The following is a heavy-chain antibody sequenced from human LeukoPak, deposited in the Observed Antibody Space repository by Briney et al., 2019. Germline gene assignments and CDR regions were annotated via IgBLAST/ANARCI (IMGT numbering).Heavy chain of an antibody. J-gene: IGHJ4*02. D-gene: IGHD1/OR15-1a*01. CDR3: AREYPNTLYFDQ. Sequence: ASVKVSCKASGYTFTSYYVHWVRQAPGQGLEWMGIINPSGGSTSYAQKFQGRVTMTRDTSTSSVYMELSSLRSDDTAVYYCAREYPNTLYFDQWGQGTLVSVSS. CDR1: GYTFTSYY. CDR2: INPSGGST. V-gene: IGHV1-46*01.